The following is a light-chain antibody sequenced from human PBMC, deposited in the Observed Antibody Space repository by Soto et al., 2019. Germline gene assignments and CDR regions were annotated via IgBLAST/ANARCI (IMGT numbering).Light chain of an antibody. CDR3: QQSYSAS. V-gene: IGKV1-39*01. Sequence: DLQMTQSPCTLSASVGDTVTITCRASQSVSHWLAWYQQKPGRAPKLLIYAASTLQSGVPSRFSGSGSGTDFTLTISSLLPEDFATYYCQQSYSASFGGGTKVDIK. J-gene: IGKJ4*01. CDR1: QSVSHW. CDR2: AAS.